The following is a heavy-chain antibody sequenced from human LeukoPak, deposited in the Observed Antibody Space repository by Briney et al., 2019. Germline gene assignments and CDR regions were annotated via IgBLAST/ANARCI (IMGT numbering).Heavy chain of an antibody. D-gene: IGHD5-18*01. CDR3: ARENAAMVNPFDY. CDR1: GGSFSGYY. J-gene: IGHJ4*02. V-gene: IGHV4-34*01. CDR2: INHSGST. Sequence: SETLSLTCAVYGGSFSGYYWSWIRQPPGKGLEWIGEINHSGSTNYNPSLKSRVTISVDTSKNQFSLKLSSVTAADTAVYYCARENAAMVNPFDYRGQETLVTVSS.